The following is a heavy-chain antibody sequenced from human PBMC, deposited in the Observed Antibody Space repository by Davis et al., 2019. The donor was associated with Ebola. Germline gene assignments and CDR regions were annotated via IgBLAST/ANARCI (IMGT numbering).Heavy chain of an antibody. CDR3: ARERNSLGSDF. V-gene: IGHV1-69*06. CDR2: IIPSFGAAAA. Sequence: AASVKVSCKASGGTFSNYAINWVRKAPGQGLEWMGGIIPSFGAAAAGYAQRFQGRVTITADTSRTTAYMELSSLTYEDTAVYFCARERNSLGSDFWGQGTLISVSS. D-gene: IGHD5-18*01. CDR1: GGTFSNYA. J-gene: IGHJ4*02.